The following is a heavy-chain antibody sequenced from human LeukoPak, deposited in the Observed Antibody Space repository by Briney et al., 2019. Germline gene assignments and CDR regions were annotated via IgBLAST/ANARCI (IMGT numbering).Heavy chain of an antibody. D-gene: IGHD3-22*01. CDR3: AKDYDSRGYYMDV. CDR2: IRYDGSNK. Sequence: GGSLRLSCAASGFTFSSYGMHWVRQAPGKGLEGVAFIRYDGSNKYYADSVKGRFTISRDNSKNTLYLQMNSLRAEDTAVYYCAKDYDSRGYYMDVWGKGTTVTVSS. V-gene: IGHV3-30*02. J-gene: IGHJ6*03. CDR1: GFTFSSYG.